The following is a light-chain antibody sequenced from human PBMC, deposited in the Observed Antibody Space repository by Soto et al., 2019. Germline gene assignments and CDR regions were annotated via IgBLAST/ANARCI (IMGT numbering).Light chain of an antibody. CDR3: QQSGSSPWP. Sequence: EIVLTQSPGTLSLSPGEGATLSCRASQSVSSSFLAWYQQKPGQAPRLLIYGASSRATGIPDRFSGSGSGTDFTLTISRLEPEDFAVYYFQQSGSSPWPFGQGTKVEI. CDR1: QSVSSSF. J-gene: IGKJ1*01. V-gene: IGKV3-20*01. CDR2: GAS.